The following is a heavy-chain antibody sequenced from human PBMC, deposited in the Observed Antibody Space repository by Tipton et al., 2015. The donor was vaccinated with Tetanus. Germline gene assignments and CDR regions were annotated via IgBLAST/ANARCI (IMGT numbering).Heavy chain of an antibody. Sequence: SLRLSCAASGFPFTTYGMTWVRLAPGKGLEWVAVITGSGVGTYYSDSVKGRFTVSRDNSRNTLYLQPNSLRVEDTAVYYCATARNKVSITRLQYWGPGTLVTVSS. CDR3: ATARNKVSITRLQY. CDR2: ITGSGVGT. D-gene: IGHD3-10*01. V-gene: IGHV3-23*01. CDR1: GFPFTTYG. J-gene: IGHJ4*02.